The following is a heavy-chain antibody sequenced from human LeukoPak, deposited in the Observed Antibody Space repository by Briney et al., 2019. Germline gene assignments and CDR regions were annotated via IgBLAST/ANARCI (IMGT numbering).Heavy chain of an antibody. CDR2: INPNSGGT. CDR1: GYTFTGYY. CDR3: ARSSGSYSWDYFDY. J-gene: IGHJ4*02. V-gene: IGHV1-2*02. D-gene: IGHD1-26*01. Sequence: ASVKVSCKASGYTFTGYYMHWVRQAPGQGLEWVGWINPNSGGTNYAQKFQGRVTMTRDTSISTAYMELSSLRSDDTAVYYCARSSGSYSWDYFDYWGQRTLVTVSS.